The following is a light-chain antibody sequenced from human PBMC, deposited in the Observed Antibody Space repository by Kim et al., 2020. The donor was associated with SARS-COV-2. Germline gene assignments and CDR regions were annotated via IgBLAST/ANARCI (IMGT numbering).Light chain of an antibody. CDR1: QDIGIY. J-gene: IGKJ2*01. Sequence: DIQLAQSPSSLSASVGDSVTITCRPSQDIGIYLNWYQQTPGKAPRLLIHGASNLQFGVPSRVSGGGSGAHFTLNISTLQPDDFSTYFCQQGFSDPYTFGQGTKLEI. CDR2: GAS. CDR3: QQGFSDPYT. V-gene: IGKV1-39*01.